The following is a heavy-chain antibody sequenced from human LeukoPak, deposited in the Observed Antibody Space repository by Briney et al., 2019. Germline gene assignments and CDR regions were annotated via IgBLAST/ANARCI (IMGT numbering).Heavy chain of an antibody. V-gene: IGHV4-30-4*01. CDR3: ASSGYSYGWSSGLIDY. J-gene: IGHJ4*02. D-gene: IGHD5-18*01. CDR1: GGSISSGDYY. CDR2: IYYSGST. Sequence: SETLSLTCTVSGGSISSGDYYWSWIRQPPGKGLEWIGYIYYSGSTYYNPSLKSRVTISVDTSKNQFSLKLSSVTAADTAVYYCASSGYSYGWSSGLIDYWGQGTLVTVSS.